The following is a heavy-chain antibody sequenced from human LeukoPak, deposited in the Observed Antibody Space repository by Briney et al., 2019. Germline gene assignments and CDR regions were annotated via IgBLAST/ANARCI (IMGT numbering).Heavy chain of an antibody. Sequence: PGGTLRLSCSAFGFTFSSYSMNWVRQAPGKGLEWVSYISSSSSTIYYADSVKGRFTISRDNAKNSLYLQMNSLRAEDTAVYCCARLPVVPAAIIYYYYYYMDVWGKGTTVTVSS. D-gene: IGHD2-2*01. CDR3: ARLPVVPAAIIYYYYYYMDV. V-gene: IGHV3-48*01. CDR1: GFTFSSYS. CDR2: ISSSSSTI. J-gene: IGHJ6*03.